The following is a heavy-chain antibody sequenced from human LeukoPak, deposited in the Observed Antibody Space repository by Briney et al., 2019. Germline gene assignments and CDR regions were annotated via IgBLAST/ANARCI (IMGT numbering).Heavy chain of an antibody. CDR3: ARLTARWASDI. V-gene: IGHV3-48*03. CDR2: ISSSGNTI. J-gene: IGHJ3*02. D-gene: IGHD1-20*01. Sequence: GGSLRLSCAASGFTFSSYEMNWVRQAPGKGLEWVSYISSSGNTIYYADSVKGRFTISRDNAKNSLYLQMNSLRAEDTAVYYCARLTARWASDIWGQGTMVTVSS. CDR1: GFTFSSYE.